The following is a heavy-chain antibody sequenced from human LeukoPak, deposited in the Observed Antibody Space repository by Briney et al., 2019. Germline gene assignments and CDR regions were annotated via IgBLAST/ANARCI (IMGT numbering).Heavy chain of an antibody. Sequence: SETLSLTCGLPGYSTSRGYYWAWIRQPPGKGLEWIGTIYHTGSTYYTPSLGSRGTISVDTSKNEFSLNLNSVTAADTAVYYCARAGRIITSGIDYWGQGALVTVSS. V-gene: IGHV4-38-2*01. CDR2: IYHTGST. CDR3: ARAGRIITSGIDY. J-gene: IGHJ4*02. D-gene: IGHD3-10*01. CDR1: GYSTSRGYY.